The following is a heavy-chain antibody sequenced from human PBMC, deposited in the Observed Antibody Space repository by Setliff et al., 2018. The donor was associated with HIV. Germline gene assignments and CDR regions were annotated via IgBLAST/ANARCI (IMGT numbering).Heavy chain of an antibody. CDR1: GFTFSSYA. V-gene: IGHV3-21*01. Sequence: KPGGSLRLSCAASGFTFSSYAMNWVRQAPGKGLEWVSSISSSSSYIYYADSVKGRFTISRDNAKNSLYLQMNSLRAEDTAVYYCASPDGDSDAFDIWGQGTMVTVSS. J-gene: IGHJ3*02. CDR2: ISSSSSYI. D-gene: IGHD5-18*01. CDR3: ASPDGDSDAFDI.